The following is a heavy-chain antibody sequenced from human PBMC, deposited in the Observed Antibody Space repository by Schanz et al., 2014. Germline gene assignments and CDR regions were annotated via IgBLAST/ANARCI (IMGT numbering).Heavy chain of an antibody. Sequence: EVQVVESGGGFVQPGGSLRLSCAASGFTFSSYVMNWVRQAPGRGLEWVSFISASGDSTSYADSVKGRFTISRDNSKNTLYLQMNSLRAEDTAVYYCTKFETRTGTNYWGQGTLVTVSS. CDR2: ISASGDST. CDR3: TKFETRTGTNY. J-gene: IGHJ4*02. D-gene: IGHD1-1*01. V-gene: IGHV3-23*04. CDR1: GFTFSSYV.